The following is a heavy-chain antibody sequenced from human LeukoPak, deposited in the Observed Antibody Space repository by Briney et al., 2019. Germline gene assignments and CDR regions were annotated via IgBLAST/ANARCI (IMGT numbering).Heavy chain of an antibody. V-gene: IGHV3-23*01. CDR3: AKDRGRDYGDYYFDY. CDR1: GFTFSSYA. Sequence: GGSLRLSCAASGFTFSSYAMSWVRQAPGKGLEWVSAISGSGGSTYYAGSVKGRFTISRDNSKNTLYLQMNSLRAEDTAVYYCAKDRGRDYGDYYFDYWGQGTLVTVSS. J-gene: IGHJ4*02. CDR2: ISGSGGST. D-gene: IGHD4-17*01.